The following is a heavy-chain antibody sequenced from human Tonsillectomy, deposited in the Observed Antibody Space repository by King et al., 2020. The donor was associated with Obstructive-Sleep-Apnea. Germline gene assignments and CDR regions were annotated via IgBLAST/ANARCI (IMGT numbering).Heavy chain of an antibody. CDR1: GGSISSYY. V-gene: IGHV4-59*01. Sequence: VQLQESGPGLVKPSETLSLTCTVSGGSISSYYWSWIRQPPGKGLEWIGYIYYSGSTNYNPSLKSRVTISVETSKNQFSLKLSSVTAADTAVYYCARVRVAAMVRGGGNYYYGMDVWGQGTTVTVSS. CDR2: IYYSGST. D-gene: IGHD3-10*01. CDR3: ARVRVAAMVRGGGNYYYGMDV. J-gene: IGHJ6*02.